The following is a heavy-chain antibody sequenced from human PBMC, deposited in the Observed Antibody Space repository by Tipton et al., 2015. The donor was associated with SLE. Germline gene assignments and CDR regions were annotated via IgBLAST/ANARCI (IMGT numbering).Heavy chain of an antibody. Sequence: TLSLTCTVSGGSISSYYWSWIRQPPGKGLEWIGYIYYSGSTNYNPSLKSRVTISVETSKNQFSLKLSSVTAADTAVYYCARDYGYCSSTSCYPWYFDLWGRGTLVTVSS. J-gene: IGHJ2*01. CDR3: ARDYGYCSSTSCYPWYFDL. CDR1: GGSISSYY. D-gene: IGHD2-2*01. CDR2: IYYSGST. V-gene: IGHV4-59*01.